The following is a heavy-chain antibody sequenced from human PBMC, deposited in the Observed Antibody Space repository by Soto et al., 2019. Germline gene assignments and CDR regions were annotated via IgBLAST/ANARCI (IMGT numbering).Heavy chain of an antibody. CDR2: INPNSGGT. J-gene: IGHJ6*02. V-gene: IGHV1-2*02. CDR1: GYTFTGYY. D-gene: IGHD3-9*01. Sequence: VASVKVSCKASGYTFTGYYMHWVRQAPGQGLEWMGWINPNSGGTNYAQKFQGRVTMTRDTSISTAYMELSRLRSDDTAVYYCARGDYDILTGYFYYYGMDVWGQGTTVTVS. CDR3: ARGDYDILTGYFYYYGMDV.